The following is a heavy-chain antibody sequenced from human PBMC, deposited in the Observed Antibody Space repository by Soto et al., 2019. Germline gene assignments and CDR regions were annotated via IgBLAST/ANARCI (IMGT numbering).Heavy chain of an antibody. V-gene: IGHV4-4*02. CDR1: SGSISSSNW. CDR2: IYHSGST. D-gene: IGHD4-17*01. Sequence: QVQLQESGPGLVKPSGTLSLTCAVSSGSISSSNWWSWVRQPPGKGLEWIGEIYHSGSTNYNPSLKSRVTISVDKSKNQFSXKLSSVTAADTAXXXXXXXRXYGDYLNAFDIWGQGTMVTVSS. J-gene: IGHJ3*02. CDR3: XXXRXYGDYLNAFDI.